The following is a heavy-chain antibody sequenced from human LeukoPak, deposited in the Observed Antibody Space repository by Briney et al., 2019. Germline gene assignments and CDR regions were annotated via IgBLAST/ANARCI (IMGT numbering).Heavy chain of an antibody. CDR1: GFTVSINY. CDR3: ARDSGFHCSSTSCYKGYFDF. Sequence: GGSLRLSCAASGFTVSINYMSWVRQAPGKGLEWVSVIYSGGSTYYADSVKGRFTISRDNSKNTLYLQMNSLRAEDTAVYYCARDSGFHCSSTSCYKGYFDFWGQGTLVTVSS. V-gene: IGHV3-53*01. J-gene: IGHJ4*02. CDR2: IYSGGST. D-gene: IGHD2-2*02.